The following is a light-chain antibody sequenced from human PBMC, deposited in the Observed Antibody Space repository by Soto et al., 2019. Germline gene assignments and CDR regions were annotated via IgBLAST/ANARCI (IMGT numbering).Light chain of an antibody. V-gene: IGKV3-15*01. CDR3: QQYNNWPPGT. J-gene: IGKJ2*01. CDR2: GAS. Sequence: EIVMTQSPATLSVSPGERATLSCRASQSVSSNLAWYQQKPGQAPRLLIYGASTRATGIPARFSGSGSGTEFTLTISILQSEDSAVYYCQQYNNWPPGTFGPGTKLEIK. CDR1: QSVSSN.